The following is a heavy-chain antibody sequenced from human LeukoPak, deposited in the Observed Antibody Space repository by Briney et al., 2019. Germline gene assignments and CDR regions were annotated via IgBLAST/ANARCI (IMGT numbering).Heavy chain of an antibody. CDR3: ARSSLGLAEIDY. CDR1: GFTLSSYA. V-gene: IGHV3-30-3*01. J-gene: IGHJ4*02. Sequence: GRSLRLSCAASGFTLSSYAMHWVRQAPGKGLEWVAIISYDGSNKNYADSEKGRFTISRDNSKNTLYLQMNSLRAEDTAVYYCARSSLGLAEIDYWGQGTLVTVSS. D-gene: IGHD6-19*01. CDR2: ISYDGSNK.